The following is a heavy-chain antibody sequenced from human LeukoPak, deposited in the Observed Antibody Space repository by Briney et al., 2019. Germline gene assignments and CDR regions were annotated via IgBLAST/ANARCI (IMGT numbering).Heavy chain of an antibody. CDR3: ASDLLAGTGDP. J-gene: IGHJ5*02. Sequence: GGSQRLSCAASGFTFSSYSMNWVRQAPGKGLEWVSCISSTTSYIYYADSVKGRFTISRDNARNTLYLQMDSLRGEDTAVYYCASDLLAGTGDPWGQGTLVSVSS. D-gene: IGHD3-10*01. V-gene: IGHV3-21*01. CDR1: GFTFSSYS. CDR2: ISSTTSYI.